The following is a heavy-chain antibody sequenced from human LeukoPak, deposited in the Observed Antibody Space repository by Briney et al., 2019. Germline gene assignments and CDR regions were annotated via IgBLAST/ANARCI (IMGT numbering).Heavy chain of an antibody. J-gene: IGHJ4*02. V-gene: IGHV3-23*01. CDR1: GFTFSSYA. D-gene: IGHD3-22*01. CDR3: AREGENYYDSSGYSY. Sequence: PGGSLRLSCAASGFTFSSYAMSWVRQAPGKGLEWVSGISGSGGSTYYADSVKGRFTISRDNSKNTLYLQMNSLRAEDTAVYYCAREGENYYDSSGYSYWGQGTLVTVSS. CDR2: ISGSGGST.